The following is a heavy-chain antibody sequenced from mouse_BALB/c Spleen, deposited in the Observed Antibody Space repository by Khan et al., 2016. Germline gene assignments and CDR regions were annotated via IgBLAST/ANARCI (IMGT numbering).Heavy chain of an antibody. D-gene: IGHD2-2*01. V-gene: IGHV9-1*02. Sequence: QIQLVQSGPELKKPGETVKISCKASGYTFTNSGMYWVKQAPGKGLKWVGWINTYTGEPTYADDFKGRFAFSLETSASTAYLQFNNLKNEDMTTXFCARGAMVTTGWYFDVGGAGTTVTVSS. J-gene: IGHJ1*01. CDR3: ARGAMVTTGWYFDV. CDR2: INTYTGEP. CDR1: GYTFTNSG.